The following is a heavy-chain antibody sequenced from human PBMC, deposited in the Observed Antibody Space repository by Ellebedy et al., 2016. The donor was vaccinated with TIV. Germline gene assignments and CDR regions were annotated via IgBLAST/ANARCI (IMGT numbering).Heavy chain of an antibody. Sequence: PGGSLRLSCTASQFTFVNYEMKWVRQAPGKGLEWISDISRFSGTIYYEESVSGRFSISRDKSNNTLELQMNNRTVGDTAVYYCARKARFFYGLDVWGQGTTVTVSS. V-gene: IGHV3-48*03. J-gene: IGHJ6*02. CDR1: QFTFVNYE. CDR2: ISRFSGTI. CDR3: ARKARFFYGLDV. D-gene: IGHD3-3*01.